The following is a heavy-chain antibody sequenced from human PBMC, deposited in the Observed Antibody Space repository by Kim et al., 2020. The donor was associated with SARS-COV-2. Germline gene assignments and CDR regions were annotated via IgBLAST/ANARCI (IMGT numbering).Heavy chain of an antibody. J-gene: IGHJ5*02. V-gene: IGHV4-4*02. D-gene: IGHD6-25*01. CDR1: GGSVSSTNW. CDR2: ISYSGST. CDR3: ARLGSQYCSGFDP. Sequence: SETLSLTCAVFGGSVSSTNWWTWVRQPPGKGLGWIGQISYSGSTNYNPSLKSRVTISVDTSYNHFSLRLTSVTAADTAVYYCARLGSQYCSGFDPWGQGTLVTVSS.